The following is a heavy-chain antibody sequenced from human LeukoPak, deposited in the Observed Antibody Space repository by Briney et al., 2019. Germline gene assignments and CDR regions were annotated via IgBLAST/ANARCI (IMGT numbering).Heavy chain of an antibody. Sequence: AGGSLRLSCAASGFTFSSYAMHWVRQAPGKGLEWVAVISYDGSNKYYADSVKGRFTISRDNSKNTLYLQMNSLRAEDTAVYYCAKDGGSTSDWFMDVWGKGTTVTVSS. D-gene: IGHD2-2*01. CDR1: GFTFSSYA. CDR2: ISYDGSNK. J-gene: IGHJ6*03. V-gene: IGHV3-30-3*01. CDR3: AKDGGSTSDWFMDV.